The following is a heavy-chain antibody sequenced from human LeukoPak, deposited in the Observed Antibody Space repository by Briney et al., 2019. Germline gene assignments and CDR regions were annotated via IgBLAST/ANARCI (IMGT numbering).Heavy chain of an antibody. J-gene: IGHJ4*02. CDR2: ISWNSGSI. D-gene: IGHD4-11*01. V-gene: IGHV3-9*01. CDR1: GFTFDDYA. Sequence: GGSLRLSCAASGFTFDDYAMHWVRPAPGKGLEWVSGISWNSGSIGYADSVKGRFTISRDNAKNSLYLQMNSLRAEDTALYYCAKGLRLQSLDYWGQGTLVTVSS. CDR3: AKGLRLQSLDY.